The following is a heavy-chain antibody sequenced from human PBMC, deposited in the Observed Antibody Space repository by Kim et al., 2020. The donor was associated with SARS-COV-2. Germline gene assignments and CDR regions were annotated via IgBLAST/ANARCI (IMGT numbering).Heavy chain of an antibody. V-gene: IGHV1-18*01. CDR2: ISAYNGNT. CDR1: GYTFTSYG. D-gene: IGHD3-9*01. J-gene: IGHJ6*02. CDR3: AREGNYDILTGYVHSDYYYYGMDV. Sequence: ASVKVSCKASGYTFTSYGITWVRQAPGQGLEWMGWISAYNGNTNYAQKLQGRVTMTADTSTSTAYMQLRSLRSDDTAVYYCAREGNYDILTGYVHSDYYYYGMDVGGQGSTVTVP.